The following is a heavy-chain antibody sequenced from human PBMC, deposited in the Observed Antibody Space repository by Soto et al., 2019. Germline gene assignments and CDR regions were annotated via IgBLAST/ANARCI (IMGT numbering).Heavy chain of an antibody. Sequence: EVQLVESGGGLVQPGGSLRLSCSGSGFTFSGYAMHWVRQAPGMGLEYVSGISNNGGSTYYTDYVKGRFTISRDNSKNTLYLLMSGLRAEDTAVYYCVKGRDRSSWYFSAFDLWGRGTLVTVSS. CDR2: ISNNGGST. D-gene: IGHD6-13*01. CDR3: VKGRDRSSWYFSAFDL. CDR1: GFTFSGYA. V-gene: IGHV3-64D*06. J-gene: IGHJ2*01.